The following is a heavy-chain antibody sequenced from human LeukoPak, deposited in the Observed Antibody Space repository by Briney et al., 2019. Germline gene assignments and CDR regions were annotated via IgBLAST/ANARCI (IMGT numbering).Heavy chain of an antibody. J-gene: IGHJ6*04. CDR2: ISNGGDST. CDR1: GFTLSSYW. CDR3: ARDNSYGLDV. V-gene: IGHV3-74*01. Sequence: PPGGSLRLSCAASGFTLSSYWMHWVRQAPGKGLVWVSHISNGGDSTAYADSVKGRFTISKDIAKNTLYLQMNSLRAEDTAVYHCARDNSYGLDVWGKGTTVTVSS.